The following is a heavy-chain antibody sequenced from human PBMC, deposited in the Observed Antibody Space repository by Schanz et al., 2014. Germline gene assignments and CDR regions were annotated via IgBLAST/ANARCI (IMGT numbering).Heavy chain of an antibody. Sequence: EVQLVESGGDLVQPGGSLSLSCAASGFTFSNYAMSWVRQAPGKGLDWVSIISGTGSTPYYADSVKGRFTISRDNSKNTLYLQMNSLRAEDTAIYYCAKYRYSVFDFDYWGQGTLVTVSS. V-gene: IGHV3-23*04. CDR2: ISGTGSTP. D-gene: IGHD3-16*02. CDR1: GFTFSNYA. CDR3: AKYRYSVFDFDY. J-gene: IGHJ4*02.